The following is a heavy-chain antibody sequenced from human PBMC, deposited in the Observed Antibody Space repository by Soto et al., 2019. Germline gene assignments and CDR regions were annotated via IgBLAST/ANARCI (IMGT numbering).Heavy chain of an antibody. V-gene: IGHV1-3*01. CDR3: AXXGXWGSNYDDAAFDG. CDR2: INVGTGYT. D-gene: IGHD3-22*01. CDR1: GYTFTSDA. Sequence: VHLVQSGAEVKKPGASVKVSCRASGYTFTSDAMHWVRQAPGXGLEWLGWINVGTGYTTFSQKFQGRVSITRVTXXXXXXXXXXXXXXXXXXXXXXAXXGXWGSNYDDAAFDGWGQGTKVTVSS. J-gene: IGHJ3*01.